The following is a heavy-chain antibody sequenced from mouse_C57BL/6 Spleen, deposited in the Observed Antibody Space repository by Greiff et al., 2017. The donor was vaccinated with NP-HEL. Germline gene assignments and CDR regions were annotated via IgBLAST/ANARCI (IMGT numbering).Heavy chain of an antibody. V-gene: IGHV5-6*01. J-gene: IGHJ2*01. CDR1: GFTFSSYG. CDR2: ISSGGSYT. D-gene: IGHD1-1*01. CDR3: ARLPYSYFDY. Sequence: EVKLVESGGDLVKPGGSLKLSCAASGFTFSSYGMSWVRQTPDKRLEWVATISSGGSYTYYPDSVKGRFTISRDNAKNTLYLQMSSLKSEDTAMYYCARLPYSYFDYWGQGTTLTVSS.